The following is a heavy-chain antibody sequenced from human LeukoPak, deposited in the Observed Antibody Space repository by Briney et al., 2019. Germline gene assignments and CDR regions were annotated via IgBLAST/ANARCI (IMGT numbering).Heavy chain of an antibody. D-gene: IGHD3-3*01. V-gene: IGHV3-23*01. J-gene: IGHJ4*02. CDR2: ISGSGGST. Sequence: GGSLRLSCAASGFTFSSYAMSWVRQAPGKGLEWVSAISGSGGSTYYADSVKGRFTISRDNSKNTLYLQMNSLRAEDTAVYYCAKDGLSGVLWSGYSYYWGQGTLVTVSS. CDR3: AKDGLSGVLWSGYSYY. CDR1: GFTFSSYA.